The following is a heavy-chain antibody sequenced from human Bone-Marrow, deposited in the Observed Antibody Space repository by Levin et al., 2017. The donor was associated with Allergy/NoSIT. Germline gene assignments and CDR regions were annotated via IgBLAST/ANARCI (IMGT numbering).Heavy chain of an antibody. CDR2: VYYSGTT. V-gene: IGHV4-39*01. J-gene: IGHJ4*02. CDR1: GASVGSSRYY. Sequence: SETLSLTCSVSGASVGSSRYYWGWVRQPPGKGLQWIGTVYYSGTTDYNPSLKSRVATSLDASKNQFSLQLTSVTAADTAVYYCARLADYVWGSYRTDFDYWGQGILVTVSS. CDR3: ARLADYVWGSYRTDFDY. D-gene: IGHD3-16*02.